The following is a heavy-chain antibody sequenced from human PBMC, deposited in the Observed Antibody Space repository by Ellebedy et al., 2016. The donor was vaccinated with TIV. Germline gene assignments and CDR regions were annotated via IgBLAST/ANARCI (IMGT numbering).Heavy chain of an antibody. V-gene: IGHV1-46*01. J-gene: IGHJ6*02. D-gene: IGHD3-16*02. Sequence: AASVKVSCKASGYTFTNYYMNWVRQAPGQGLEWMGLINPGGVGTSYAQKFQGRVTMTRDTSTSTVYMELSSLSSEDTALYYCARAPLSGVFYGMDVWGQGTTVTVSS. CDR3: ARAPLSGVFYGMDV. CDR2: INPGGVGT. CDR1: GYTFTNYY.